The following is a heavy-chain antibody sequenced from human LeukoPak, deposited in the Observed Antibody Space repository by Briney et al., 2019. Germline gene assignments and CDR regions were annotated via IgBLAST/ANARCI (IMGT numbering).Heavy chain of an antibody. Sequence: ETLSLTCTVSGGSISSYYWSWIRQPAGKGLEWVSSISGNGASTQYADSVQGRFAISRDNSKNTLYLQMNSLRAEDTAVYFCAKDPNGDYIGTFDIWGQGTMVTVSS. V-gene: IGHV3-23*01. D-gene: IGHD4-17*01. CDR2: ISGNGAST. CDR3: AKDPNGDYIGTFDI. J-gene: IGHJ3*02. CDR1: GGSISSYY.